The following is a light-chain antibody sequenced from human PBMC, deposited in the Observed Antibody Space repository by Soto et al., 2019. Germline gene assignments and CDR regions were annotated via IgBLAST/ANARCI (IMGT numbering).Light chain of an antibody. V-gene: IGKV1-39*01. Sequence: DIQMTRSPSSLAASGGDRVTITCRASQSSSSYLNWYQQKPWKAPKLLIYAASRLQSGVPSRFSGSGSGTDFTLTISSLQPEDFATYYCQQSYSTPWTFGQGTKVEIK. CDR3: QQSYSTPWT. CDR2: AAS. CDR1: QSSSSY. J-gene: IGKJ1*01.